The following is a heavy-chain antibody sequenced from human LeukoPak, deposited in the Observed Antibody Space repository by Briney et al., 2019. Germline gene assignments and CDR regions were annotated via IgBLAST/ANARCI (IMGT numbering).Heavy chain of an antibody. CDR1: VGSLSSSIYY. J-gene: IGHJ5*02. CDR2: IFYSGST. Sequence: SETLALTCTVSVGSLSSSIYYWGWIRQPPGEGLEWIGTIFYSGSTFYSPSLKSRVTISIDTSKNQFSLKLSSVTAADTALYYCARHPSFDWFGPWGQGTLVTVSS. V-gene: IGHV4-39*01. CDR3: ARHPSFDWFGP. D-gene: IGHD3-3*01.